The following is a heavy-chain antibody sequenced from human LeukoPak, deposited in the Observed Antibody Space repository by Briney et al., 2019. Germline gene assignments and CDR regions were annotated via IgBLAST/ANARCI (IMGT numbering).Heavy chain of an antibody. CDR1: GGSISSYY. CDR3: ARGEGSGWDYFDS. CDR2: IYDSGST. Sequence: ASDTLSLTCTVSGGSISSYYWNWIRQPAGKGLEWIGRIYDSGSTNYNPSLKSRVTISVDKSKNQFSLKLTSVTAADTAVYYCARGEGSGWDYFDSWGQGTMVTVSS. D-gene: IGHD6-19*01. J-gene: IGHJ4*02. V-gene: IGHV4-4*07.